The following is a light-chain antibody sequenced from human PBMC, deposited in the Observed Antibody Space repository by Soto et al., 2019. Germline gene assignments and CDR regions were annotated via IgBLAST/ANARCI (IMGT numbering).Light chain of an antibody. V-gene: IGKV3-20*01. CDR2: DTS. J-gene: IGKJ4*01. CDR3: QYQGT. Sequence: IVLTQSPGTLSLSPGERATLSCRASQSVGRRYLAWYQQKPGQAPTLLIYDTSERASDIPDRFSGSGSGTDFTLTISRLVPEDFAVYYCQYQGTFGGGTKVEIK. CDR1: QSVGRRY.